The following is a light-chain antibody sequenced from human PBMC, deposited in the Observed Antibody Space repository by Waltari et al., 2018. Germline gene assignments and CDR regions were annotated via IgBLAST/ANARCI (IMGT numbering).Light chain of an antibody. V-gene: IGKV3-20*01. CDR3: QQYGSSPPIT. Sequence: EIVLTQSPGTLSLSPGESPTLSCRASQSVSSSYLAGYQQKPGQAPRLLIYGASSRATGIPDRFSGSWSGTDFTLTISRLEPEDFAVYYCQQYGSSPPITFGQGTRLEIK. CDR2: GAS. J-gene: IGKJ5*01. CDR1: QSVSSSY.